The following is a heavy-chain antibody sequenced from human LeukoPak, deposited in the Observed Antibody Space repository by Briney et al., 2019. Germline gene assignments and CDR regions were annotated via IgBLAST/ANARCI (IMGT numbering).Heavy chain of an antibody. Sequence: SETLSLTCTVSGYSISSGYYWGWIRQPPGKGLEWIGNIYNSGSTYYNPSLKSRVTISVDTSKNQFSLKLSSVTAADTAVYYCARDQGRWLVRTFDYWGQGTLVTVSS. CDR1: GYSISSGYY. J-gene: IGHJ4*02. V-gene: IGHV4-38-2*02. CDR3: ARDQGRWLVRTFDY. CDR2: IYNSGST. D-gene: IGHD6-19*01.